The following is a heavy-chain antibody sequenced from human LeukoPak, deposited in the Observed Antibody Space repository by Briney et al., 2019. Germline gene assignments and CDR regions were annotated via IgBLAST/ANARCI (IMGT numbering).Heavy chain of an antibody. CDR3: LRGGLPFGNF. Sequence: GASVKVSCKASGYIFTNYHINWVRQATGQGLEWMGWMNPNTGSTGYAQKFQNRITLTRNTSINTAYMDLSSLESEDTAFYYCLRGGLPFGNFWGQGTLVTVSS. CDR1: GYIFTNYH. V-gene: IGHV1-8*01. D-gene: IGHD3-10*01. CDR2: MNPNTGST. J-gene: IGHJ4*02.